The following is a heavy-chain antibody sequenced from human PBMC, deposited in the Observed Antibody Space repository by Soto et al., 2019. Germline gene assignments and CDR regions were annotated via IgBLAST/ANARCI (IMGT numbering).Heavy chain of an antibody. Sequence: SGPTLVNPTQTLTLTCTFSGFSLSTSGVGVGWIRQPPGKALEWLALIYWDDDKRYSPSLKSRLTITKDTSKNQVVLTITNMDPVDTATYYCAHTLSSGWYYYGMDVWGQGTTVTVSS. V-gene: IGHV2-5*02. CDR3: AHTLSSGWYYYGMDV. CDR2: IYWDDDK. J-gene: IGHJ6*02. D-gene: IGHD6-19*01. CDR1: GFSLSTSGVG.